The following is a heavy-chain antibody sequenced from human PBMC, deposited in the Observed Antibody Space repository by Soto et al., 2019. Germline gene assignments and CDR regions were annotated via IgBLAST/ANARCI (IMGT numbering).Heavy chain of an antibody. J-gene: IGHJ6*02. D-gene: IGHD5-18*01. CDR2: INPNNGDT. Sequence: GASVKVSCKTSGYTFTDSYIHWVRQAPGQGLEWMGWINPNNGDTNYAQKFQGWVTVTRDTSISAAYMELSRLKSDDTAVYFCARDRGVTYGYISRTPKQHYYAMDVWGQGTSVTVSS. CDR1: GYTFTDSY. CDR3: ARDRGVTYGYISRTPKQHYYAMDV. V-gene: IGHV1-2*04.